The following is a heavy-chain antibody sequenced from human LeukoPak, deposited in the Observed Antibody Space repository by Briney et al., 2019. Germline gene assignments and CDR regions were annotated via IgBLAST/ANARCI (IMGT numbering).Heavy chain of an antibody. Sequence: EPSETLSLTCAVYGGSFSTYYWSWVRQPPGSGLEWIGEINHSGSINYNPSLKSRVTVSIDTSKNQFSLKLSSLTAADTAIYFCARHGLGRGVYITRQYNYYMDVWGTGTTVTVSS. CDR3: ARHGLGRGVYITRQYNYYMDV. CDR2: INHSGSI. D-gene: IGHD3-10*01. V-gene: IGHV4-34*01. J-gene: IGHJ6*04. CDR1: GGSFSTYY.